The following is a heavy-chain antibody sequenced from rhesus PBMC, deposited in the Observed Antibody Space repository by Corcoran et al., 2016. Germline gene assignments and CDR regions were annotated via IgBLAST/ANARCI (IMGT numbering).Heavy chain of an antibody. CDR3: TTFGY. Sequence: EVQLVESGGGLVQSGGSLRLSCAASGFTFIIYCMHWVRQAPGNGLEGVAVISSDGSRKDYADSVKDRFTISRDNSKNILYLQINNLKLEDTAVYYGTTFGYWGQGVLVTVSS. J-gene: IGHJ4*01. CDR2: ISSDGSRK. CDR1: GFTFIIYC. V-gene: IGHV3-54*02.